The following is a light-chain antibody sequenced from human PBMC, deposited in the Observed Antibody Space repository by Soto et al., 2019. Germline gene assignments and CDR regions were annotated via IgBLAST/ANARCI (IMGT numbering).Light chain of an antibody. CDR3: LQYYSSHRT. J-gene: IGKJ1*01. Sequence: DSVMNQSPDSLAVSLGETAAINCKSSQSVLYSCTKKKYLAWYKQKPGQPPTLLIYWASTRESGVPDRFSGSGSGTAFTITISSLQAEDVAVYYCLQYYSSHRTFGQGTKVEVK. CDR1: QSVLYSCTKKKY. V-gene: IGKV4-1*01. CDR2: WAS.